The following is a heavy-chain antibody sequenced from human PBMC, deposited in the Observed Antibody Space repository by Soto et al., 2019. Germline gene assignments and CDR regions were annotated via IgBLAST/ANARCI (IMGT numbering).Heavy chain of an antibody. V-gene: IGHV3-33*01. CDR1: GFTFSSYG. D-gene: IGHD6-6*01. Sequence: LRLSCAASGFTFSSYGIHWVRQAPGKGLEWVAVIWYDGSNKYYAESVKGRFTISRDNSKNTLYLQMNSLRAEDTAVYYCARDQVIAASDYYFYGMDVWGQGTTVTVSS. CDR2: IWYDGSNK. CDR3: ARDQVIAASDYYFYGMDV. J-gene: IGHJ6*02.